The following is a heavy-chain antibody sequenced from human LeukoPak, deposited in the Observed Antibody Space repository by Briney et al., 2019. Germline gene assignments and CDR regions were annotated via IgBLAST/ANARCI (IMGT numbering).Heavy chain of an antibody. CDR3: ARGGDSSGYPFDY. J-gene: IGHJ4*02. D-gene: IGHD3-22*01. CDR1: GGSFSGYY. V-gene: IGHV4-34*01. CDR2: INHSGST. Sequence: SETLSLTCAVYGGSFSGYYWSWIRQPPGKGLEWIGEINHSGSTNYNPSLKSRVTISVDTSKNQFSLKLSSVTAADTAVYCCARGGDSSGYPFDYWGQGTLVTVSS.